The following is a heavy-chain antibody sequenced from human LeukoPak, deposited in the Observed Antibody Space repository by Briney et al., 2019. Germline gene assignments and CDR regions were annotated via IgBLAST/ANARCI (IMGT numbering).Heavy chain of an antibody. V-gene: IGHV1-46*01. CDR2: INPSVGST. D-gene: IGHD6-19*01. Sequence: ASVKVSCKASGYTFTSYYMHWVRQAPGEGLEWMGVINPSVGSTSYAQQFQGRVTMTRDTSTSIVYMELSSLRSEDTAVYYCARGPEQWLEVSYYGMDVWGKGTTVTVSS. J-gene: IGHJ6*04. CDR3: ARGPEQWLEVSYYGMDV. CDR1: GYTFTSYY.